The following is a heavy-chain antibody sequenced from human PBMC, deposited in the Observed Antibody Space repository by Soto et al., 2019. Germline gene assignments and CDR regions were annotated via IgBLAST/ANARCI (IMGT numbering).Heavy chain of an antibody. D-gene: IGHD3-3*01. CDR1: GGTISSFG. Sequence: QVHLVQSGAAVKNPGSSVQVSCTTSGGTISSFGMNWVRQAPGQGLEWMGGIVPIDGSPKYAEKFQGRVTITADSSTSTVYMDLSSLSSEDTAVYYCARSFTKSRRGGVAFDYWGQGPMLTVSP. CDR3: ARSFTKSRRGGVAFDY. CDR2: IVPIDGSP. J-gene: IGHJ4*02. V-gene: IGHV1-69*01.